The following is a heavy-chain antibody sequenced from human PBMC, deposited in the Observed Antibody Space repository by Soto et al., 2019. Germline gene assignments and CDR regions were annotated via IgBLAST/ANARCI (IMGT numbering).Heavy chain of an antibody. CDR3: ARVWESCSGGSCYLAFDY. CDR2: IYHSGNT. Sequence: PSETLSLTCAVSGGSISSGGYSWSWIRQPPGKGLEWIGYIYHSGNTYYNPSLRSRVTISVDRSKNQFSLKLSSVTAADTAVYYCARVWESCSGGSCYLAFDYWGQGTLVTVSS. V-gene: IGHV4-30-2*01. D-gene: IGHD2-15*01. CDR1: GGSISSGGYS. J-gene: IGHJ4*02.